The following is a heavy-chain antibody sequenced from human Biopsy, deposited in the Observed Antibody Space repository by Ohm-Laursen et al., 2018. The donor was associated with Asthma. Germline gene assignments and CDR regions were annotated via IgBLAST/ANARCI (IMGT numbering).Heavy chain of an antibody. D-gene: IGHD6-13*01. CDR2: INPNSGGT. V-gene: IGHV1-2*06. Sequence: ALVKVSCKASGYTFIGCHIHWMRQAPGQGLEWMGRINPNSGGTNYAQKFQGRVTMTRDTSISTAYMEVSRLRPDDTAVYYCARGQKSAGDRWFDPWGQGTLVTVSS. CDR3: ARGQKSAGDRWFDP. J-gene: IGHJ5*02. CDR1: GYTFIGCH.